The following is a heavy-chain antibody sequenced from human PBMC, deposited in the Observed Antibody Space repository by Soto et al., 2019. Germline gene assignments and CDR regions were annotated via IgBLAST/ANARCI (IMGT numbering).Heavy chain of an antibody. CDR2: ISSDGSNY. V-gene: IGHV3-30*18. CDR3: AKEVWTAMTEMTKWHFDL. D-gene: IGHD5-18*01. J-gene: IGHJ2*01. CDR1: GFTFSACA. Sequence: QVQLVESGGGVVQPGRSQRLSCAASGFTFSACAMHWVRQSPGKGLEWVAVISSDGSNYYYEDSVKGRFTISRDNSKNTLYLQMDSLRAEDTAVYDCAKEVWTAMTEMTKWHFDLWGRGTLVTVSS.